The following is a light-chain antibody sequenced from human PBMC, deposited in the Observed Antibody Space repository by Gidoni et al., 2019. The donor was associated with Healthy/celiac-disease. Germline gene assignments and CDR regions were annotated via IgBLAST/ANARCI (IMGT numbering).Light chain of an antibody. J-gene: IGLJ3*02. CDR3: CSYAGSYTWV. CDR2: DVS. V-gene: IGLV2-11*01. CDR1: SSDVGGYNY. Sequence: QSALTQPRSVSGSPGQSGTISCTGTSSDVGGYNYVSWYQQHPGKAPKLMIYDVSKRPSGVPDRFSGSKSGNTSSLTLSGLQAEDEADYYCCSYAGSYTWVFGGGTKLTVL.